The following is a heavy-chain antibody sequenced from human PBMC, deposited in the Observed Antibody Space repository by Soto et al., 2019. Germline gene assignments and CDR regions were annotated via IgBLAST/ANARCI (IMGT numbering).Heavy chain of an antibody. CDR3: ASTIFGVVNGNAFDI. CDR1: GGTFSSYA. J-gene: IGHJ3*02. D-gene: IGHD3-3*01. V-gene: IGHV1-69*12. Sequence: QVQLVQSGAEVKKPGSSVKVSCKASGGTFSSYAISWVRQAPGQGLEWMGGIIPIFGTANYAQKFQGRVTIXXDXSXXTADMELSSLRSEDTAVYYCASTIFGVVNGNAFDIWGQGTMVTVSS. CDR2: IIPIFGTA.